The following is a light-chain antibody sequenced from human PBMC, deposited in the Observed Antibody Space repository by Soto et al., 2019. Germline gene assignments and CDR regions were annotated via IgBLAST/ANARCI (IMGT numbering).Light chain of an antibody. CDR2: EVT. CDR3: SSYAGSHIPVL. J-gene: IGLJ2*01. CDR1: SKDVGGYNY. Sequence: QSALTQPPSASGSPGQSVTISCTGTSKDVGGYNYVSWYQQHPGKAPKLIIYEVTERPSGVPDRFSGYKSGNTASLTVSGLQPEDEADYHCSSYAGSHIPVLFGGGTKLPVL. V-gene: IGLV2-8*01.